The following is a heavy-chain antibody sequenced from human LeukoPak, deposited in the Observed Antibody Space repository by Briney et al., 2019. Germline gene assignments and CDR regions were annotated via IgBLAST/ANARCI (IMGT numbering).Heavy chain of an antibody. CDR2: FDPEDGET. CDR3: ARARSWQQLSY. V-gene: IGHV1-24*01. CDR1: GYTLTELS. Sequence: ASVKVSCKVSGYTLTELSMHWVRQAPGKGLEWMGGFDPEDGETIYAQKFQGRVTISRDTSTSTAYMELSSLKSEDTAVYYCARARSWQQLSYWGQGTLVTVSS. D-gene: IGHD6-13*01. J-gene: IGHJ4*02.